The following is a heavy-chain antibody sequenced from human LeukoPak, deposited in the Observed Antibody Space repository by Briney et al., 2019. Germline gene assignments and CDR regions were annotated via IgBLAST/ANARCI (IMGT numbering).Heavy chain of an antibody. J-gene: IGHJ6*03. CDR3: AKSGTNYYYYMDV. V-gene: IGHV3-33*06. CDR2: IWYDGSNK. D-gene: IGHD3-10*01. CDR1: GFTFSSYG. Sequence: GGSLRLSCAASGFTFSSYGMHWVRRAPGKGLEWVAVIWYDGSNKYYADSVKGRFTISRDNSKNTLYLQMNSLRAEDTAVYYCAKSGTNYYYYMDVWGKGTTVTVSS.